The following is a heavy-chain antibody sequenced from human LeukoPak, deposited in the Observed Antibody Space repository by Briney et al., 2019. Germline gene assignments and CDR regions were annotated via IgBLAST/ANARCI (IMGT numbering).Heavy chain of an antibody. CDR1: GGSISSGSYY. CDR3: ARAFDGGYDSSGSFDY. V-gene: IGHV4-61*09. Sequence: SSETLSLTCTVSGGSISSGSYYWSWIRQPAGKGLEWIGHIYTTGSTNYNPSLKSRVTISIDTSKNQFSLKLSSVTAADTAVYYCARAFDGGYDSSGSFDYWGQGTLVTVSS. J-gene: IGHJ4*02. D-gene: IGHD3-22*01. CDR2: IYTTGST.